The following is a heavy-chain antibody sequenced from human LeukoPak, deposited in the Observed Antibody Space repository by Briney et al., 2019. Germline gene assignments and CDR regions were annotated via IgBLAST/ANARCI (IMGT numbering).Heavy chain of an antibody. Sequence: GGSLRLSCAASEFTFSSYWMTWVRQAPGKGLEWVSGSSGSGGSTYYADSVKGRFTISRDNSKSELYLQMNSLRAEDTAVYYCAKGRNLYYYSSMDVWGQGTTVTVSS. CDR3: AKGRNLYYYSSMDV. CDR2: SSGSGGST. V-gene: IGHV3-23*01. J-gene: IGHJ6*02. CDR1: EFTFSSYW.